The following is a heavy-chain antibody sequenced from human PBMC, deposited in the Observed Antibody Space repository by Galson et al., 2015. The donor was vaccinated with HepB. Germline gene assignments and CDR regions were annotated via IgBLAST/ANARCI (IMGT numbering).Heavy chain of an antibody. CDR1: GFTFSSYA. CDR3: AREYQCYYDSSGYPLDY. CDR2: ISSNGGST. J-gene: IGHJ4*02. V-gene: IGHV3-64*01. D-gene: IGHD3-22*01. Sequence: SLRLSCAASGFTFSSYAMHWVRQAPGKGLEYVSAISSNGGSTYYANSVKGRFTISRDNSKNTLYLQMGSLRAEDMAVYYCAREYQCYYDSSGYPLDYWGQGTLVTVSS.